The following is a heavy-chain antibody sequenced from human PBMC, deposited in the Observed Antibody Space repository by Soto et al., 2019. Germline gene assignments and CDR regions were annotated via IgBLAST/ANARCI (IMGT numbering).Heavy chain of an antibody. V-gene: IGHV4-31*03. J-gene: IGHJ6*02. D-gene: IGHD2-21*02. CDR2: IYYSGST. CDR3: ARDPRYCGGDCYTYGMDV. Sequence: SETLSLTCTVSGGSISSGGYYWSWIRQHPXKGLEWIGYIYYSGSTYYNPSLKSRVTISVDTSKNQFSLKLSSVTAADTAVYYCARDPRYCGGDCYTYGMDVWGQGSTVTVSS. CDR1: GGSISSGGYY.